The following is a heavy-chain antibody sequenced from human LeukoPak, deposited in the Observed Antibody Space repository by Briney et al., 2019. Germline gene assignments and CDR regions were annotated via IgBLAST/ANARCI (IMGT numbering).Heavy chain of an antibody. D-gene: IGHD3-22*01. Sequence: GGSLRLSCAASGFPFSSYGTHWVRQAPGKGLEWVAVTYGDGSKYYADSVKGRFTISRDNSKNTLYVQMNSLRAEDTALYFCATGSGYYYGHWGQGTLVTVSS. V-gene: IGHV3-33*01. CDR3: ATGSGYYYGH. J-gene: IGHJ4*02. CDR1: GFPFSSYG. CDR2: TYGDGSK.